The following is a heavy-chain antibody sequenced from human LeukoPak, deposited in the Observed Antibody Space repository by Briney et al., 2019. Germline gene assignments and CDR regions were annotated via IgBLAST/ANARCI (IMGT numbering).Heavy chain of an antibody. D-gene: IGHD1-14*01. V-gene: IGHV4-34*01. J-gene: IGHJ4*02. Sequence: PSETLSLTCAVSGDSISSDYWSWVRQPPGKALEWIGEIKHDGSTKYNSSLKSRVTISIDTSKNQFSLKLSSVTAADTAVYYCARHLLRTSTSFDYWDQGNLVTVSS. CDR2: IKHDGST. CDR1: GDSISSDY. CDR3: ARHLLRTSTSFDY.